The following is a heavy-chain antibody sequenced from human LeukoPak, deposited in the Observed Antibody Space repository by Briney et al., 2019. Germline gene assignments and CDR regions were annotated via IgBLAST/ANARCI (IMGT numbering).Heavy chain of an antibody. V-gene: IGHV3-15*01. CDR2: IKSKTDGGTT. Sequence: GGSLRLSCAASGFTFSNAWMSWVRQAPGKGLEWVGRIKSKTDGGTTDYAAPVKGRFTISRDDSKNTLYLQMNSLKTEDTAVYYCTTKVPFIAAAATGYWGQGTLVTVSS. D-gene: IGHD6-13*01. CDR3: TTKVPFIAAAATGY. CDR1: GFTFSNAW. J-gene: IGHJ4*02.